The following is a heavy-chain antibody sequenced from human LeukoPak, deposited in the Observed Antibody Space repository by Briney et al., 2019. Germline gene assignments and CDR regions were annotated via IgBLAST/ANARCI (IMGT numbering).Heavy chain of an antibody. V-gene: IGHV3-30*04. Sequence: PGRYLRLSCAASGFTFSSYAMHWVRQAPGKGLEWVAVISYDGSNKYYADSVKGRFTISRDNSKNTLYLQMNSLRAEDTAVYYCAREGSSRWESWFDPWGQGTLVTVSS. CDR3: AREGSSRWESWFDP. J-gene: IGHJ5*02. D-gene: IGHD6-13*01. CDR2: ISYDGSNK. CDR1: GFTFSSYA.